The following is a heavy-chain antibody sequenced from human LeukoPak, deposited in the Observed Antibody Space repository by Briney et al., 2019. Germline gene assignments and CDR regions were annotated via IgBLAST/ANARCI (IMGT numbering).Heavy chain of an antibody. Sequence: SGGSLRLSCAASGFTFSSYGMHWVRRAPGKGLEWVAFIRYDGSNKYYADSVKGRFTISRDNSKNTLYLQMNSLRAEDTAVYYCAKDDYVWGSYWGQGTLVTVSS. J-gene: IGHJ4*02. CDR1: GFTFSSYG. CDR3: AKDDYVWGSY. CDR2: IRYDGSNK. V-gene: IGHV3-30*02. D-gene: IGHD3-16*01.